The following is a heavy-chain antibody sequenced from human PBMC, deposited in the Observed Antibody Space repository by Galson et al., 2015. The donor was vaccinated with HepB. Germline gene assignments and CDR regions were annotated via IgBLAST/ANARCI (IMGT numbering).Heavy chain of an antibody. CDR1: GGSISSSSYY. V-gene: IGHV4-61*01. J-gene: IGHJ6*02. CDR2: IYYSGST. CDR3: ARDSGSGSYYNSYYYGMDV. Sequence: ETLSLTCTVSGGSISSSSYYWGWIRQPPGKGLEWIGYIYYSGSTNYNPSLKSRVTISVDTSKNQFSLKLSSVTAADTAVYYCARDSGSGSYYNSYYYGMDVWGQGTTVTVSS. D-gene: IGHD3-10*01.